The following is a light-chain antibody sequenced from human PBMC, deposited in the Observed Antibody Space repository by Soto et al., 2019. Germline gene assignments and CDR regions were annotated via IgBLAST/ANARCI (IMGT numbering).Light chain of an antibody. CDR2: SNN. CDR1: SSNVGRNT. CDR3: AAWDDSLNAVV. V-gene: IGLV1-44*01. Sequence: QSVLTQPPSASGTPGQRVTLSCSGSSSNVGRNTVNWYQQLPGTAPKLLIFSNNQPPSRVPDRFSGYKSGTSASLATSGLQSEDEADYYCAAWDDSLNAVVFGGGTKLTVL. J-gene: IGLJ2*01.